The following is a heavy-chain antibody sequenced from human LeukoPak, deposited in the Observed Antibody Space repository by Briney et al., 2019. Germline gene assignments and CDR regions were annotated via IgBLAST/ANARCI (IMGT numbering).Heavy chain of an antibody. V-gene: IGHV1-2*02. Sequence: ASVKVSCKASGYTFTGYYMHWVRQAPGQGLEWMGWINPNSGGTNYAQKLQGRVTMTTDISTSTAYMELRSLRSDDTAVYYCARADGSGSFYGMDVWGQGTTVTVSS. CDR3: ARADGSGSFYGMDV. CDR2: INPNSGGT. D-gene: IGHD3-10*01. CDR1: GYTFTGYY. J-gene: IGHJ6*02.